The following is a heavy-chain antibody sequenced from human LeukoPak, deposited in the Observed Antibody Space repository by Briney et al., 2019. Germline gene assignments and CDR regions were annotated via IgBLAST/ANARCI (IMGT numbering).Heavy chain of an antibody. CDR3: ARPEPNYYGSSGYYWVPFDY. V-gene: IGHV1-69*05. J-gene: IGHJ4*02. CDR2: IIPIFGTA. Sequence: SVKVSCKASGGTFSSYAISWVRQAPGQGLEWMGGIIPIFGTANYAQKFQGRVTITTDESTSTAYMELSSLRSEDTAVYYCARPEPNYYGSSGYYWVPFDYWGQGTLVTVSS. CDR1: GGTFSSYA. D-gene: IGHD3-22*01.